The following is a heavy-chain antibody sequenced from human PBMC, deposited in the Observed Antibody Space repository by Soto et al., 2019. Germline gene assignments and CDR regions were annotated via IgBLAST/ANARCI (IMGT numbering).Heavy chain of an antibody. D-gene: IGHD3-9*01. CDR3: ARGELSTYDILTGPYYYYGMDV. CDR1: GGTFSRYT. V-gene: IGHV1-69*13. J-gene: IGHJ6*02. CDR2: IIPIFGTA. Sequence: SVKVSCKASGGTFSRYTISWVRKAPGQGLEWMGGIIPIFGTANYAQKFQGRVTITADESTSTAYMELSSLRSEDTAVYYCARGELSTYDILTGPYYYYGMDVWGQGTTVTVSS.